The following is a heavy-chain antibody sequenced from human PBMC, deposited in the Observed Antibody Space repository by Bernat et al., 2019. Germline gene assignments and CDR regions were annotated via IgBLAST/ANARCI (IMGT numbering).Heavy chain of an antibody. V-gene: IGHV3-30*03. Sequence: QVQLVESGGGVVQPGRSLRLSCAASGFTFSSYGMHWVRQAPGKGLEWVAVISYDGSNKYYADSVKGRFTISRDNSKNTLYLQMNSLRAEDTAVYYCARPGVAVAAAGWFDPWGQGTLVTVSS. D-gene: IGHD6-19*01. CDR3: ARPGVAVAAAGWFDP. CDR1: GFTFSSYG. J-gene: IGHJ5*02. CDR2: ISYDGSNK.